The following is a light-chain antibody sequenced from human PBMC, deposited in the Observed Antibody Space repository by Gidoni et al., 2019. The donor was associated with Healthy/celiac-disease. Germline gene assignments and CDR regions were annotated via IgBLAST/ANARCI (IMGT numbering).Light chain of an antibody. J-gene: IGLJ2*01. CDR3: SSYAGSNNFVV. Sequence: QSALTQPPSASGSPGQTVTISCTGTSSDVDGYNYVSWYQQHPGKAPKLMIYEVSTRPSGVPDRFSGSKSGNTASLTVSGLQAEDEADYYCSSYAGSNNFVVFGGGTKLTVL. CDR1: SSDVDGYNY. V-gene: IGLV2-8*01. CDR2: EVS.